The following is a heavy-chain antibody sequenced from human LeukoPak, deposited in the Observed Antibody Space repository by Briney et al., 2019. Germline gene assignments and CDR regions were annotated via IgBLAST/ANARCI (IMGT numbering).Heavy chain of an antibody. V-gene: IGHV4-61*02. D-gene: IGHD2-21*02. Sequence: SETLSLTCTVSGGSISSGSYYWSWIRQPAGKGLEWIGRIYTSGSTNYNPSLKSRVTISVDTSKNQLSLKLSSVTAADTAVYYCARGPYCGGDCYNIDYWAREPWSPSPQ. CDR1: GGSISSGSYY. CDR3: ARGPYCGGDCYNIDY. CDR2: IYTSGST. J-gene: IGHJ4*02.